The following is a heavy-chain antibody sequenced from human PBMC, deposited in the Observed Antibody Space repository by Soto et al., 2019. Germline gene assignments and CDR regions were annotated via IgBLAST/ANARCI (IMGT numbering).Heavy chain of an antibody. CDR3: ARARSTSCSPLCNWFDP. Sequence: ASVKVSCKASGYTFTSYDINWVRQATGQGLEWMGWMNPNIGNTGYAQKFQGRVTMTRNTSISTAYMELSSLRSEDTAVYYCARARSTSCSPLCNWFDPWGQGTLVTVSS. CDR1: GYTFTSYD. CDR2: MNPNIGNT. V-gene: IGHV1-8*01. J-gene: IGHJ5*02. D-gene: IGHD2-2*01.